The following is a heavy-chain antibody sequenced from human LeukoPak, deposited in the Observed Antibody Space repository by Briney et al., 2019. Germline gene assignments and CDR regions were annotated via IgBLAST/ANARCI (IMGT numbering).Heavy chain of an antibody. J-gene: IGHJ4*02. Sequence: PSETLSLTCTVSGDSISSSSYYWGWIRQPPGKGLEWIGSIYYSGSTYYNPSLKSRVTISVDTSKNQFSLKLTSVTAADTAVYYCARRYYYGSGSYYNYWGQGTLVTVSS. D-gene: IGHD3-10*01. V-gene: IGHV4-39*07. CDR1: GDSISSSSYY. CDR2: IYYSGST. CDR3: ARRYYYGSGSYYNY.